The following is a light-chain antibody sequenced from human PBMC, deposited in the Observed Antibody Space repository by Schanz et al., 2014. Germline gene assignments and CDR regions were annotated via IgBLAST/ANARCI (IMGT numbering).Light chain of an antibody. CDR1: SSDVGRYNY. J-gene: IGLJ3*02. V-gene: IGLV2-8*01. Sequence: QSALTQPASVSGSPGQSITISCTGTSSDVGRYNYVSWYQQHPGKAPELMIYEGSKRPSGVPDRFSGSKSGNTASLTVSGLQAEDEADYYCSSFGGSNNPPWVFGGGTKLTVL. CDR3: SSFGGSNNPPWV. CDR2: EGS.